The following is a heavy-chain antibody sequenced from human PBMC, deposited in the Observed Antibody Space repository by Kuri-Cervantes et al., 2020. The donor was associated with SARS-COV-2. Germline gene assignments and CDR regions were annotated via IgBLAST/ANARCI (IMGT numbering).Heavy chain of an antibody. J-gene: IGHJ6*03. CDR3: ARGRNCPYYYYMDV. CDR2: MNPNSGNT. CDR1: GYTFTSYD. V-gene: IGHV1-8*03. D-gene: IGHD1-1*01. Sequence: ASVKVSCKASGYTFTSYDINWMRQATGQGLEWMGWMNPNSGNTGYAQKFQGRVTITRNTSTSTAYMELSSLRSEDTDVYYCARGRNCPYYYYMDVWGKGTTVTVSS.